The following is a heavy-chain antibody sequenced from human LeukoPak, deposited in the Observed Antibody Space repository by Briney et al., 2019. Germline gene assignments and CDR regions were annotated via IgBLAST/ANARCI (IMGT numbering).Heavy chain of an antibody. CDR2: IHWNGGGT. V-gene: IGHV3-20*04. D-gene: IGHD2-15*01. Sequence: GGSLRLSCAASGFTFDDYGMGWVRQAPGKGLEWVSGIHWNGGGTGYADSVKGRFTISRDNAKNSLYLQMNSLRAEDTALYYCVRDLLVFDSWGQGTLVTVSS. CDR3: VRDLLVFDS. CDR1: GFTFDDYG. J-gene: IGHJ4*02.